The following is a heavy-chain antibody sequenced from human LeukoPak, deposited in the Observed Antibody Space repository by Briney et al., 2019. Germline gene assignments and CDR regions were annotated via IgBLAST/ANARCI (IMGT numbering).Heavy chain of an antibody. D-gene: IGHD2-21*02. Sequence: PGGSLRLSFAASGFTFNPYAMTWVRQAPGKGLEWVSGIGGSGSSTYYAESVKGRFTISRDNSKNTLYLQMNSLRAEDTAAYYCAKAVDDYFFDYRGQGTLVTVSS. CDR1: GFTFNPYA. CDR3: AKAVDDYFFDY. CDR2: IGGSGSST. V-gene: IGHV3-23*01. J-gene: IGHJ4*02.